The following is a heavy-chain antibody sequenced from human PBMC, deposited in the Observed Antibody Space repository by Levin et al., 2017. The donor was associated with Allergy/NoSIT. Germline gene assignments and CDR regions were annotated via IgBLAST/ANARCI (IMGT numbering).Heavy chain of an antibody. D-gene: IGHD5-24*01. CDR3: AREIRDGYSWQYYGMDV. Sequence: GESLKISCAATGFTFSSYTIYWVRQAPGKGLEWVALISHDGVNKYYADSVKGRFTISRDNSKKTLFLQMNSLRADDTAVYYCAREIRDGYSWQYYGMDVWGQGTTVTVSS. CDR1: GFTFSSYT. J-gene: IGHJ6*02. V-gene: IGHV3-30-3*01. CDR2: ISHDGVNK.